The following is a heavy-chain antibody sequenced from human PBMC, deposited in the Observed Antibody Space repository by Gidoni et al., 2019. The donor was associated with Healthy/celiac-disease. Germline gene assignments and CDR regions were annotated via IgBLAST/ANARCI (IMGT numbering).Heavy chain of an antibody. J-gene: IGHJ4*02. Sequence: EVQLVESGGGLVQPGRSLRLSCAASGFTFDDYAMHWVRQAPGKGLEWVSGISWNSGSIGYADSVKGRFTISRDNAKNSLYLQMNSLRAEDTALYYCAKDGRGVKYYFDYWGQGTLVTVSS. CDR1: GFTFDDYA. CDR2: ISWNSGSI. D-gene: IGHD1-26*01. V-gene: IGHV3-9*01. CDR3: AKDGRGVKYYFDY.